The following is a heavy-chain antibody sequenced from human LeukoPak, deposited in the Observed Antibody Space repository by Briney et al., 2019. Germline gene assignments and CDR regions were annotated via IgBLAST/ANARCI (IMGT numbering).Heavy chain of an antibody. V-gene: IGHV3-66*01. CDR2: IYSGGST. D-gene: IGHD5-18*01. Sequence: PGGSLRLSCAASGFTVSSNYMSWVRQAPGKGLEWVSIIYSGGSTYYADSVKGRFTISRDNSKNTLYLQMNSLRAEDTAVYYCARGPSGYSYGSRFDYWGQGTLVTVSS. CDR1: GFTVSSNY. CDR3: ARGPSGYSYGSRFDY. J-gene: IGHJ4*02.